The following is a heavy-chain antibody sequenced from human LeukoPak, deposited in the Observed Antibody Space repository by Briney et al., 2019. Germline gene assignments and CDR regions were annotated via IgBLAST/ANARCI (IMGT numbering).Heavy chain of an antibody. V-gene: IGHV4-39*02. D-gene: IGHD6-13*01. Sequence: SETLSLTCAVSGGSISSSSYYWDWIRQPPGKGLEWIASIYYSGSTYYNPSLKSRVTISVDTSKNQFSLQLNSVTPEDTAAYFCARDDLQLVRRLGGTTEYYYYYYYMDVWGKGTTVTVSS. CDR3: ARDDLQLVRRLGGTTEYYYYYYYMDV. CDR2: IYYSGST. J-gene: IGHJ6*03. CDR1: GGSISSSSYY.